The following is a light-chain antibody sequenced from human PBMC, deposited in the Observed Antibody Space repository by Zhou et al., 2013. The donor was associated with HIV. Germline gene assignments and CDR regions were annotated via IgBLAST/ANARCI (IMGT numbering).Light chain of an antibody. CDR3: QYGFT. Sequence: ELVMTQSPATLSMSPGERATLSCRASQSINSNSAWYQQKPGQAPRLLIYGASTRAAGIPARFSGSGSGTEFTLTISSMQSEDFAVYYRQYGFTFGPGTKVDMK. CDR2: GAS. CDR1: QSINSN. J-gene: IGKJ3*01. V-gene: IGKV3-15*01.